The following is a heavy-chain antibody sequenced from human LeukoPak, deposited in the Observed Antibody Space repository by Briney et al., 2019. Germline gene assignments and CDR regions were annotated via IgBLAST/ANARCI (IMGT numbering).Heavy chain of an antibody. J-gene: IGHJ5*02. CDR2: IYHSGST. D-gene: IGHD6-6*01. CDR1: GYSISSGYY. CDR3: ARDLYIAARRHSGWFDP. Sequence: ETSETLSLTCTVSGYSISSGYYWGWIRQPPGKGLEWIGSIYHSGSTYYNPSLKRLVTISVNTSQNQLSLKLSFVTDEDTAVYYCARDLYIAARRHSGWFDPWGQGTLVTVSS. V-gene: IGHV4-38-2*02.